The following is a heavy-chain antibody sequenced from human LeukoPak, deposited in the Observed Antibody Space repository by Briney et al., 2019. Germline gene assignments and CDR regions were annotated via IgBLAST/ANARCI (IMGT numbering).Heavy chain of an antibody. Sequence: SETLSLTCAVSGGSISSSNWWSWVRQPPGKGLEWIGEIYHSGSTNYNPSLKSRVTISVDKSKNQFSLKLSSVTAADTAVYYCAREGSGYSYGPDSYYYGMDVWGQGTTVTVSS. D-gene: IGHD5-18*01. CDR3: AREGSGYSYGPDSYYYGMDV. V-gene: IGHV4-4*02. CDR1: GGSISSSNW. J-gene: IGHJ6*02. CDR2: IYHSGST.